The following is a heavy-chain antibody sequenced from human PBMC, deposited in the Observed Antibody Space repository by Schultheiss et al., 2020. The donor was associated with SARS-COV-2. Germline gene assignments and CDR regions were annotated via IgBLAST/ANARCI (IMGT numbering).Heavy chain of an antibody. V-gene: IGHV3-30*01. CDR1: GFTFSSYA. CDR2: ISYDGSNK. Sequence: GALRLSCAASGFTFSSYAMHWVRQAPGKGLEWVAVISYDGSNKYYADSVKGRFTISRDNSKNTLYLQMNSLRAEDTAVYYCARQGPTTYYFDYWGQGTLVTVSS. J-gene: IGHJ4*02. D-gene: IGHD1-14*01. CDR3: ARQGPTTYYFDY.